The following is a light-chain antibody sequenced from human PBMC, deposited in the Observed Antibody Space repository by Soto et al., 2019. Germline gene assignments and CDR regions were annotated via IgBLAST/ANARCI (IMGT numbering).Light chain of an antibody. CDR2: GAS. CDR1: PGISKW. V-gene: IGKV1-5*01. CDR3: QQYNSYDMWS. J-gene: IGKJ1*01. Sequence: DIQMTQSPSTLSASVGDRVTITCRASPGISKWLAWYQQKPGKAPKLLIYGASSLENGVPSRFSGSGSGTEFTLTISSLQPDDFATYFCQQYNSYDMWSFGQGTKVDLK.